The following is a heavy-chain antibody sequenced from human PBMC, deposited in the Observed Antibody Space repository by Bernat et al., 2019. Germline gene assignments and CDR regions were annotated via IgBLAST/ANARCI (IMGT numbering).Heavy chain of an antibody. J-gene: IGHJ6*02. CDR1: GFTVSSNY. CDR3: ARDIPPLLEWLLPNYYYYGMDV. Sequence: EVQLVESGGGLVQPGGSLRLSCAASGFTVSSNYMSWVRQAPGKGLEWGSVIYSGGSTYYADSVKGRFTISRDNSKNTLYLQMNSLRAEDTAVYYCARDIPPLLEWLLPNYYYYGMDVWGQGTTVTVSS. CDR2: IYSGGST. D-gene: IGHD3-3*01. V-gene: IGHV3-66*01.